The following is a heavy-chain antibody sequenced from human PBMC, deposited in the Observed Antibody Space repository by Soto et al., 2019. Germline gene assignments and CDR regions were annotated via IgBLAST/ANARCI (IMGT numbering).Heavy chain of an antibody. Sequence: EVQLVESGGGLVQPGGSLRLSCAASGFTFSSHWMSWVRRAPGKGLEWLANTKQDGSDKNYVESVKGRFTISRDNAKNSLYLQMNSLRVEDTAVYYCARDVSGKLGHDSWGQGSLVTVSS. J-gene: IGHJ4*02. CDR3: ARDVSGKLGHDS. D-gene: IGHD3-10*01. CDR1: GFTFSSHW. CDR2: TKQDGSDK. V-gene: IGHV3-7*01.